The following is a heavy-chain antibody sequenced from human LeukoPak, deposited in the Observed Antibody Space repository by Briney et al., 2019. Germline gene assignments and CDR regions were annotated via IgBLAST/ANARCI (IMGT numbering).Heavy chain of an antibody. V-gene: IGHV4-31*03. J-gene: IGHJ2*01. Sequence: PSETLSLTCTVSGDSISSGGFYWSWIRQHPGKGLEWIGYIYYSGSTYYNPSLMSRITILLDTSKNQFSLKLSSMTSADTAVYYCARAHYPHWYFDLWGRGTLVTVSS. D-gene: IGHD3-10*01. CDR3: ARAHYPHWYFDL. CDR1: GDSISSGGFY. CDR2: IYYSGST.